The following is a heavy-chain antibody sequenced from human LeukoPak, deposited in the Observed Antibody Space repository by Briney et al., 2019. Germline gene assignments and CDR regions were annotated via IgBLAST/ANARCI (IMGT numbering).Heavy chain of an antibody. V-gene: IGHV1-2*02. CDR1: GYTFTGYY. Sequence: GASVKVSCKASGYTFTGYYMHWVRQAPGQGLEWMGWINPNSGGTNYAQKFQGRVTMTRDTSISTAYMELSRLRSDDTAVYYCARVADDFWSGYPDFQHWGQGTLVTVSS. J-gene: IGHJ1*01. CDR2: INPNSGGT. D-gene: IGHD3-3*01. CDR3: ARVADDFWSGYPDFQH.